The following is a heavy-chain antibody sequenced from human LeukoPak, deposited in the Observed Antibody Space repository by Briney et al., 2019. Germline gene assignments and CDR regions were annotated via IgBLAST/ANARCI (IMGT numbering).Heavy chain of an antibody. Sequence: SGTLCLTCGVYADSISSSSNYWGWIRQPPGKGLEWIGSIYYSGSSYYNPSLKRRVIISVETSKNQCSLKLNSVTAADTAVYYCPRDQKLSVVDSWGQGSLVTVSS. CDR3: PRDQKLSVVDS. V-gene: IGHV4-39*07. D-gene: IGHD4-23*01. CDR2: IYYSGSS. J-gene: IGHJ4*02. CDR1: ADSISSSSNY.